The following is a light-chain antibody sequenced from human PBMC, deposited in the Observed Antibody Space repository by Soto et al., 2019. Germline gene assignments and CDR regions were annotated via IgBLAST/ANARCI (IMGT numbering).Light chain of an antibody. J-gene: IGKJ1*01. V-gene: IGKV4-1*01. CDR3: QQYYSTHYET. CDR1: QSVLYSSNNKNY. Sequence: DIVMTQSPDSLAVSLGERATINCKSSQSVLYSSNNKNYLAWYQQKPGQPPKLLIYWASTRESGVPDRFSGSGSGTDFTLTISSLQAEDVAVYYCQQYYSTHYETFGQGTKVEIK. CDR2: WAS.